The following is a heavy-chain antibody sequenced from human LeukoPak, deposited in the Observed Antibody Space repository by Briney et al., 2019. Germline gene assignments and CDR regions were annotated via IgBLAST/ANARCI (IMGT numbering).Heavy chain of an antibody. CDR2: VNHSGST. D-gene: IGHD1-26*01. CDR1: GGSVNGYY. CDR3: ARVLVGATGYYYGMDV. J-gene: IGHJ6*02. Sequence: PSETLSLTCGVFGGSVNGYYWSWIRRPPGKGLEWIGEVNHSGSTNYNPSLKSRVTISVDTSKNQFSLKLSSVTAADTAVYYCARVLVGATGYYYGMDVWGQGTTVTVSS. V-gene: IGHV4-34*01.